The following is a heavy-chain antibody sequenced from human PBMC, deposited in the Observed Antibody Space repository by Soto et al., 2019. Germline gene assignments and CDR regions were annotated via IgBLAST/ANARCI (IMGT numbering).Heavy chain of an antibody. V-gene: IGHV1-3*01. CDR2: INAGNGNT. D-gene: IGHD2-2*02. CDR1: GYTFTSYA. J-gene: IGHJ4*02. CDR3: ARGVGLYSNYDD. Sequence: GSALKVSCKASGYTFTSYAMHWVRHAPGQRLEWMGWINAGNGNTKYSQKFHGRVTITRDTSASTAYMELSSLRSEDTAVYYCARGVGLYSNYDDWGQGTLVTVSS.